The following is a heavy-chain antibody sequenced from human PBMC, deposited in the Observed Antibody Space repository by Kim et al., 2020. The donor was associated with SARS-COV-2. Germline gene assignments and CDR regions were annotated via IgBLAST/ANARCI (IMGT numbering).Heavy chain of an antibody. Sequence: SETLSLTCTVSGGSISSYYWSWIRQPPGKGLEWIGYIYYSGSTNYNPSLKSRVTISVDTSKNQFSLKLSSVTAADTAVYYCAGLSRDGYSFDYWGQGTLVTVSS. J-gene: IGHJ4*02. D-gene: IGHD4-4*01. CDR2: IYYSGST. V-gene: IGHV4-59*08. CDR3: AGLSRDGYSFDY. CDR1: GGSISSYY.